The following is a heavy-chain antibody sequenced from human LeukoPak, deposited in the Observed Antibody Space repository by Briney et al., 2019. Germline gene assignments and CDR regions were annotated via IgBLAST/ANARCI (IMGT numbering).Heavy chain of an antibody. CDR2: INQDGSEI. Sequence: GGSLRLSCAGSGFPFTSYWMNWVRQSPGKGLEWVANINQDGSEIYYADSVKGRFTLSRDNAENSVYLQMNNLRAEETAVYYCATLNWGNLDFWGQGTQVTVSS. D-gene: IGHD7-27*01. CDR1: GFPFTSYW. V-gene: IGHV3-7*01. J-gene: IGHJ4*02. CDR3: ATLNWGNLDF.